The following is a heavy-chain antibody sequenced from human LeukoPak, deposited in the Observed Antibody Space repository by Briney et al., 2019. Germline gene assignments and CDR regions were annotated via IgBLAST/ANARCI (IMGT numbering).Heavy chain of an antibody. Sequence: ASVKVSCKASGGTFSSYAISWVRQAPGQGLEWMGGIIPIFGTANYAQKFQGRVTMTEDTSTDTAYMELSSLRSEDTAVYYCATSGLRRRDWFDPWGQGTLVTVSS. V-gene: IGHV1-69*06. CDR3: ATSGLRRRDWFDP. D-gene: IGHD5-12*01. CDR1: GGTFSSYA. J-gene: IGHJ5*02. CDR2: IIPIFGTA.